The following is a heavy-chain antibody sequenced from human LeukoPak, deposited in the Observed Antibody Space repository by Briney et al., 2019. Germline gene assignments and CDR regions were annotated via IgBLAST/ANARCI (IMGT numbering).Heavy chain of an antibody. Sequence: SVKVSCKASGGTFSSYAISWVRQAPGQGLEWMGGIIPIFGTANYAQKFQGRVTITTDESTSTAYMELSSLRSEDTAVYYCARESITYGYSGYDYGSFDYWGHRTLVTVSS. V-gene: IGHV1-69*05. J-gene: IGHJ4*01. D-gene: IGHD5-12*01. CDR2: IIPIFGTA. CDR3: ARESITYGYSGYDYGSFDY. CDR1: GGTFSSYA.